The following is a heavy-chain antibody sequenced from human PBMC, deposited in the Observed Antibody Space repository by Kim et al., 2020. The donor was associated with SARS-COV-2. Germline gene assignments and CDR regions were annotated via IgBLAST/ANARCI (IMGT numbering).Heavy chain of an antibody. CDR3: ARDGHYYDSSGYFDY. Sequence: SETLSLTCTVSGGSISSYYWSWIRQPPGKGLEWIGYIYYSGSTNYNPSLKSRVTISVDTSKNQFSLKLSSVTAADTAVYYCARDGHYYDSSGYFDYWGQGTLVTVSS. CDR1: GGSISSYY. J-gene: IGHJ4*02. D-gene: IGHD3-22*01. V-gene: IGHV4-59*01. CDR2: IYYSGST.